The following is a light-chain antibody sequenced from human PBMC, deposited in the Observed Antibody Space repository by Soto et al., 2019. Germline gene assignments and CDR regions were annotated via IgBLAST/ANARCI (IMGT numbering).Light chain of an antibody. CDR3: MQNTHWPIT. J-gene: IGKJ5*01. CDR2: QVS. Sequence: DFVMTQSPASLSVTPGEPSSISCSSSESLVYSDGDTYLSWFQQRPGQSPRRLLSQVSNRDSGVPDRFSGSGSGTDFTLKISSVEADDVAVYYCMQNTHWPITFGQGTRLEIK. CDR1: ESLVYSDGDTY. V-gene: IGKV2-30*01.